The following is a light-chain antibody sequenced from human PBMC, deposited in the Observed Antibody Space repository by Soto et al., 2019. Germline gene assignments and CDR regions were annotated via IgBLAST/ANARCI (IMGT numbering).Light chain of an antibody. CDR2: DAS. Sequence: EIVLTQSPATLSLSPGERATLSCRASQSFGNYLTWYQQKPGQAPRLLIYDASNGATGIPARFSGSGSGTDFTLTITSLEPEDSAIYYCQQRGETFGQGTKVEIK. CDR1: QSFGNY. V-gene: IGKV3-11*01. J-gene: IGKJ1*01. CDR3: QQRGET.